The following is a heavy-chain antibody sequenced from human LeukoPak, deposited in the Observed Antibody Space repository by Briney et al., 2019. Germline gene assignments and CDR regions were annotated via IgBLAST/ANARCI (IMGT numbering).Heavy chain of an antibody. CDR3: ARDRVTGTTDDY. V-gene: IGHV1-69*04. CDR1: GGTFSSYA. CDR2: IIPIFGIA. Sequence: SVKVSCKASGGTFSSYAISWVRQAPGQGLEWMGRIIPIFGIANYAQKFRGRVTITADKSTSTAYMELSSLRSEDTAVYYCARDRVTGTTDDYWGQGTLVTVSS. D-gene: IGHD1-7*01. J-gene: IGHJ4*02.